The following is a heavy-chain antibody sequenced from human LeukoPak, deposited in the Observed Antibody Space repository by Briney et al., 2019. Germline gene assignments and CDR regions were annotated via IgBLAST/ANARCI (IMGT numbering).Heavy chain of an antibody. J-gene: IGHJ6*02. V-gene: IGHV3-7*01. CDR2: IKEDESQE. D-gene: IGHD7-27*01. Sequence: PGRSLRLSCAVSGFSFSVSWMSWVRQAPGKGPEWVANIKEDESQEHYADSVKGRFTVSRDNAKNSLFLQMNSLRVEDTAVYYCATYKNWVAGDVWGQGTTVSVSS. CDR3: ATYKNWVAGDV. CDR1: GFSFSVSW.